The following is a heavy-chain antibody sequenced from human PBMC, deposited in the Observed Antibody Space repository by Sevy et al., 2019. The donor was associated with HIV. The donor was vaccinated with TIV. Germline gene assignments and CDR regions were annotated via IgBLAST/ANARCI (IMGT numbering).Heavy chain of an antibody. Sequence: GGSLRLSCAASGFTFSSYGMHWVRQAPGKGLEWVAVISYDGSNKYYADSVKGRFTISRDNSKNTLYLKMNSLRAEDTAVYYCAKVGGADDILMDYFDYWGQGTLVTVSS. CDR2: ISYDGSNK. J-gene: IGHJ4*02. CDR3: AKVGGADDILMDYFDY. CDR1: GFTFSSYG. D-gene: IGHD3-9*01. V-gene: IGHV3-30*18.